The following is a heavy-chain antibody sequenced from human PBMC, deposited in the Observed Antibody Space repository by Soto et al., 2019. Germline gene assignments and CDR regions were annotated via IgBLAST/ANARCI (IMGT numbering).Heavy chain of an antibody. D-gene: IGHD6-19*01. J-gene: IGHJ4*02. V-gene: IGHV3-23*01. Sequence: GGSLMLPCESPGFTFGYYAMSWVRQAPGKGLEWVSTSNVNNEGTDYADSAKCRVTTTRDNSKRTLYLQMNSLRADYTAIYYCAKERTVADTTFYEYWGQGTLVTVSS. CDR1: GFTFGYYA. CDR2: SNVNNEGT. CDR3: AKERTVADTTFYEY.